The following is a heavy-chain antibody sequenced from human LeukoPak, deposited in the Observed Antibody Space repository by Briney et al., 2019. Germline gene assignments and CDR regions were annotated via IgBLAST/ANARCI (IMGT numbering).Heavy chain of an antibody. CDR3: ARDLRDGYNSGSLGY. Sequence: GGSLRLSCAASGFTVSSNYMSWVRQAPGKGLEWVSVIYSGGSTYYADSVKGRFTISRDNSKNTLYLQMNSLGAEDTAVYYCARDLRDGYNSGSLGYWGQGTLVTVSS. V-gene: IGHV3-53*01. CDR2: IYSGGST. D-gene: IGHD5-24*01. CDR1: GFTVSSNY. J-gene: IGHJ4*02.